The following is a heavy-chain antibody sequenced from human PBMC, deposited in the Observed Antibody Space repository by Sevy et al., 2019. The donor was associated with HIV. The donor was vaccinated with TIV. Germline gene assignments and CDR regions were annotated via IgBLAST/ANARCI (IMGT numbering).Heavy chain of an antibody. CDR1: GYTFTSYG. D-gene: IGHD4-17*01. V-gene: IGHV1-18*01. Sequence: ASVKVSCKASGYTFTSYGISWVRQAPGQGLEWMGWISAYNGNTNYAQKLQGRVTMTTDTSTSTAYMELRSLRSDDTAVYYRARSGLMTTVTKFTHRRNNWFDPWGQGTLVTVSS. CDR2: ISAYNGNT. J-gene: IGHJ5*02. CDR3: ARSGLMTTVTKFTHRRNNWFDP.